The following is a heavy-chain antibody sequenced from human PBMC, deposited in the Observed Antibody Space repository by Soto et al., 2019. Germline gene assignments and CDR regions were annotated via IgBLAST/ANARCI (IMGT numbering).Heavy chain of an antibody. Sequence: QVTLKESGHVLVKPTETLTLTCSVSGFSLTNGRMGVRWIRQPPGNALEWLAHFFSDAERSYSTSMQSRLNMYKNSSRSQVVLTMTNMAPADTATYFCARMDGDYNYYGLDAWGHGIAVTVSS. CDR3: ARMDGDYNYYGLDA. J-gene: IGHJ6*02. CDR2: FFSDAER. CDR1: GFSLTNGRMG. D-gene: IGHD4-17*01. V-gene: IGHV2-26*01.